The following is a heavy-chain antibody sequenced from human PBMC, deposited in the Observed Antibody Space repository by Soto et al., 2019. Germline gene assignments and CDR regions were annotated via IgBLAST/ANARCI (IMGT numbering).Heavy chain of an antibody. V-gene: IGHV1-18*04. CDR3: ARARRDGYNYGY. CDR2: ISAYNGNT. Sequence: SVKVSCKASGYTFTSYGISLVLQAPGQGLEWMGWISAYNGNTNYAQKLQGRVTMTTDTSTSTAYMELRSLRSDDTAVYYCARARRDGYNYGYWGQGTLVTVSS. D-gene: IGHD5-12*01. J-gene: IGHJ4*02. CDR1: GYTFTSYG.